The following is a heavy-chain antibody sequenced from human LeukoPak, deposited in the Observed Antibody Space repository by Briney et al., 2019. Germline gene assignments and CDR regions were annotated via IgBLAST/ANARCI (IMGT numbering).Heavy chain of an antibody. J-gene: IGHJ5*02. CDR3: AKLLNYDFWSGYPNGNWFDP. CDR2: ISGSGGST. D-gene: IGHD3-3*01. CDR1: GFTFSSYA. Sequence: GGSLRLSCAASGFTFSSYAMSWVRQAPGKGLEWVSAISGSGGSTYYADSVKGRFTISRGNSKNTLYLQMNSLRAEDTAVYYCAKLLNYDFWSGYPNGNWFDPWGQGTLVTVSS. V-gene: IGHV3-23*01.